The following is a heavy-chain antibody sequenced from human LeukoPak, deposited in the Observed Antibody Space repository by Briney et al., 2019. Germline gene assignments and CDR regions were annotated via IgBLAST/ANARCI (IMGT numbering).Heavy chain of an antibody. CDR1: GFTFSSYG. CDR2: IWYDGSNK. CDR3: AKDGVLLWFGELSNWFDP. D-gene: IGHD3-10*01. Sequence: QAGGSLRLSCAASGFTFSSYGMHWVRQAPGKGLEWVAFIWYDGSNKYYADSVKGRFTISRDNSKNTLYLQMNSLRAEDTAVYYCAKDGVLLWFGELSNWFDPWGQGTLVTVSS. V-gene: IGHV3-30*02. J-gene: IGHJ5*02.